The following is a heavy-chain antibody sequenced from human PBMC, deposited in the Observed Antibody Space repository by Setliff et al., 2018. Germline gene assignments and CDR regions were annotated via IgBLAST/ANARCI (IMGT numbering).Heavy chain of an antibody. CDR1: GASISNYY. Sequence: SETLSLTCSVSGASISNYYWSWIRQPPGKGLEWIGYIYSSGSTNYNPSLKSRVAISRDTSTNQLSLELRSVTAADTAVYYCARHPSSGSYYGGSIFYFDDWGPGILVTVSS. CDR3: ARHPSSGSYYGGSIFYFDD. J-gene: IGHJ4*02. V-gene: IGHV4-59*08. D-gene: IGHD1-26*01. CDR2: IYSSGST.